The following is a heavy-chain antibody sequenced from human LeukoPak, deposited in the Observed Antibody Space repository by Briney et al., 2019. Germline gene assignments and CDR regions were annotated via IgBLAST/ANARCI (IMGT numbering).Heavy chain of an antibody. Sequence: GGSLRLSCAASGFTFSTFWMSWVRQAPGKGLEWVANIKLDGSEKNYVDSVKGRFTISRDNTKNSLYLQMNSLRAEDTAVFYCARDQYDTWSRRGNFDSWGQGTLVIVSS. CDR2: IKLDGSEK. V-gene: IGHV3-7*03. D-gene: IGHD3/OR15-3a*01. CDR3: ARDQYDTWSRRGNFDS. J-gene: IGHJ4*02. CDR1: GFTFSTFW.